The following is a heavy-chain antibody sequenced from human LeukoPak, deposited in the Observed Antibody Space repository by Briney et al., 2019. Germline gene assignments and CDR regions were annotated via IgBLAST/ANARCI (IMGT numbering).Heavy chain of an antibody. Sequence: GASVKVSCKASGGTFSSYAISWVRQAPGQGLEWMGGIIPIFGTANYAQKFQGRVTITADKSTSTAYMELSSLRSEDTAVYYCARETRDILTGYSATPYYYYYYMDVWARGPRSPSP. CDR1: GGTFSSYA. D-gene: IGHD3-9*01. CDR3: ARETRDILTGYSATPYYYYYYMDV. V-gene: IGHV1-69*06. CDR2: IIPIFGTA. J-gene: IGHJ6*03.